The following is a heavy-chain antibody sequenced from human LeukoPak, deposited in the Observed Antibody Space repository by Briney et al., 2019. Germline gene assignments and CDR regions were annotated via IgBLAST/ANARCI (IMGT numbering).Heavy chain of an antibody. J-gene: IGHJ4*02. Sequence: SETLSLTCTVSGGSISSYYWSWIRQPPGKGLEWIGYIYYSGSTNYNPSLKSRVTISVDTSKNQFSLKLSSVTAADTAVYYCARSLYCGGDCSFPWGFDCWGQGTLVTVSS. D-gene: IGHD2-21*02. V-gene: IGHV4-59*08. CDR2: IYYSGST. CDR3: ARSLYCGGDCSFPWGFDC. CDR1: GGSISSYY.